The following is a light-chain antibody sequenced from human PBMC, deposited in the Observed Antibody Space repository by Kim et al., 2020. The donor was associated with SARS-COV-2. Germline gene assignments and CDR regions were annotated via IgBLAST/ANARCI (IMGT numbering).Light chain of an antibody. Sequence: QRDVISCTTSNSNIGAGYDVHWYQQLPGTDPKLLIYGKNNRPSGIPDLFSGSKSGNSASLAITGLQAEDEADYYCQSYDSSLSGCVFVTGTQLTVL. V-gene: IGLV1-40*01. CDR2: GKN. CDR1: NSNIGAGYD. J-gene: IGLJ1*01. CDR3: QSYDSSLSGCV.